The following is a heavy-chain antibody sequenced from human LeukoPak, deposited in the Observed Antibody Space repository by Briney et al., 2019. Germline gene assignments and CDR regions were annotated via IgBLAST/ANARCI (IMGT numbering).Heavy chain of an antibody. Sequence: PGGSLRLSCAASGFTFSSYAMSWVRQAPGKGLEWVSAISGSGGSTYYADSVKGRFTISRDNSKNTLYLKMNSLRAEDTAVYYCAKDSDYDYIWGSYRSAYYFDYWGQGTLVTVSS. V-gene: IGHV3-23*01. CDR3: AKDSDYDYIWGSYRSAYYFDY. J-gene: IGHJ4*02. CDR2: ISGSGGST. D-gene: IGHD3-16*02. CDR1: GFTFSSYA.